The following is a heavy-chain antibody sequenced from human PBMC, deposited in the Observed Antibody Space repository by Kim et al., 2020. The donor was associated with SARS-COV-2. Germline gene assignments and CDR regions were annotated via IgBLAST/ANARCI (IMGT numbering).Heavy chain of an antibody. CDR3: ATDLAAMDYYYGMDV. D-gene: IGHD2-2*01. Sequence: QKFQGEVTMTEDTSTDTAYMELSSLRSEDTAVYYCATDLAAMDYYYGMDVWGQGTTVTVSS. J-gene: IGHJ6*02. V-gene: IGHV1-24*01.